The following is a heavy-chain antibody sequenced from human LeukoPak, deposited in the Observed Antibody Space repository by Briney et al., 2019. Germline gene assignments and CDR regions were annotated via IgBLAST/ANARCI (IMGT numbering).Heavy chain of an antibody. CDR1: GGSISSYY. V-gene: IGHV4-4*07. J-gene: IGHJ3*02. CDR3: ARGINCGGDCYSWGPGAVDI. D-gene: IGHD2-21*01. CDR2: IYTSGST. Sequence: PSETLSLTCTVSGGSISSYYWSWIRQPAGKGLEWIGRIYTSGSTNYNPSLKSRVTMSVDTSKNQFSLKLSSVTAADTDVYYCARGINCGGDCYSWGPGAVDIWGQGKMVTVSS.